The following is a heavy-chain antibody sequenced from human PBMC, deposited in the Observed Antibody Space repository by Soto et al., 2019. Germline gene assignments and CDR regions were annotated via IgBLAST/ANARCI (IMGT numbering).Heavy chain of an antibody. V-gene: IGHV4-31*03. CDR1: GGCISSGGYY. Sequence: QVHLQESGPGLVKPSQTLSLTCTVSGGCISSGGYYWSWIRQHPGKGLEWIGYIYYSGSTYYNPSLKSRVTISVDTSKNQFSLKLSSVTAADTAVYYCARADGSGITTYSHFDYWGQGTLVTVSS. D-gene: IGHD3-10*01. J-gene: IGHJ4*02. CDR3: ARADGSGITTYSHFDY. CDR2: IYYSGST.